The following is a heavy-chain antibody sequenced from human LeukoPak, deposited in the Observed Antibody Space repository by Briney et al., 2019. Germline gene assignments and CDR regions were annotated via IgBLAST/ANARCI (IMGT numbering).Heavy chain of an antibody. CDR1: GYSFTNYW. Sequence: GESLKISCKGSGYSFTNYWIAWVRQMPGKDLEWMGIIYPDDPDTRYSPSFQGQVTISADKSISTAYLQWSSLKASDTAMYYCARIWLRAFDIWGQGTMVTVSS. D-gene: IGHD3-16*01. CDR2: IYPDDPDT. J-gene: IGHJ3*02. CDR3: ARIWLRAFDI. V-gene: IGHV5-51*01.